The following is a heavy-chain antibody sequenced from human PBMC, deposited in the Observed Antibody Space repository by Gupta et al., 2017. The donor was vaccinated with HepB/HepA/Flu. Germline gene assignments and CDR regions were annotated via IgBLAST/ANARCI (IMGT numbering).Heavy chain of an antibody. CDR1: GFTISDYW. J-gene: IGHJ3*02. CDR2: IDGYDNRE. CDR3: VRDLTPFHSGNYYDALDI. V-gene: IGHV3-7*01. D-gene: IGHD3-22*01. Sequence: EVYLVDSGGGLVQPGGSVRLSCAASGFTISDYWMTWVRQAPGKGLEWVANIDGYDNRENYVDSVKGRFAVSRDNAKNSVYLQMNSLRAEDSAVYYCVRDLTPFHSGNYYDALDIWGQGTLVTVSS.